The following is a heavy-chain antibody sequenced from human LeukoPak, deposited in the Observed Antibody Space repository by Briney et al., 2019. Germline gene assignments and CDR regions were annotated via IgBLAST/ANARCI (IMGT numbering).Heavy chain of an antibody. D-gene: IGHD6-13*01. V-gene: IGHV3-30*02. CDR2: IRYDGSNK. CDR3: AKNKPSIAAAGTPDY. Sequence: GGSLRLSCAASGFTFSSYGMHWVRQAPGKGLEWVAFIRYDGSNKYYADSVKGRFTISRDNSKNTLYLQMNSLRAEDTAVYYCAKNKPSIAAAGTPDYWGQGTLVTVSS. J-gene: IGHJ4*02. CDR1: GFTFSSYG.